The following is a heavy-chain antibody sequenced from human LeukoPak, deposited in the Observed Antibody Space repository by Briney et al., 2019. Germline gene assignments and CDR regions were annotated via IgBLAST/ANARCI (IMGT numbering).Heavy chain of an antibody. V-gene: IGHV3-48*02. J-gene: IGHJ4*02. D-gene: IGHD3-9*01. CDR2: ISSSSTTI. CDR3: ARDWGNILTAIDY. Sequence: SGGSLRLSCAASGFTFSSYTMNRVRQAPGKGLQLISYISSSSTTIYYADSVKGRFAISRDNAKKSLYLHMNSLRDEDTAVYYCARDWGNILTAIDYWGQGTLVTVSS. CDR1: GFTFSSYT.